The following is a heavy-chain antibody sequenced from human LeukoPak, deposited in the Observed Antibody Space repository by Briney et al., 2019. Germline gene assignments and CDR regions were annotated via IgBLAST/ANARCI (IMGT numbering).Heavy chain of an antibody. V-gene: IGHV4-39*01. CDR3: AGRVGATIWTGLHF. CDR2: IHFNGNT. J-gene: IGHJ4*02. Sequence: PSETLSLTCTVCGDSISGGTFYWGWVRQPPGQGLEWIGSIHFNGNTYYNPSLKSPVTISVDMPKNQFSLNLSSVTVADTAVYYCAGRVGATIWTGLHFWGQGILVTVSS. D-gene: IGHD1-26*01. CDR1: GDSISGGTFY.